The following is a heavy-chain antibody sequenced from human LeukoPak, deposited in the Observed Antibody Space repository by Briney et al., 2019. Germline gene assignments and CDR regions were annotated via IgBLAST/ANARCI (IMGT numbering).Heavy chain of an antibody. Sequence: GASVKVSCKASGYTFTSYGINWVRQATGQGLEWMGWMNPNSGNTGYAQKFQGRVTITRNTSISTAYMELSSLRSEDTAVYYCARGRHDYVWGSYRYYYYYYMDVWGKGTTVTVSS. J-gene: IGHJ6*03. D-gene: IGHD3-16*02. CDR1: GYTFTSYG. V-gene: IGHV1-8*03. CDR2: MNPNSGNT. CDR3: ARGRHDYVWGSYRYYYYYYMDV.